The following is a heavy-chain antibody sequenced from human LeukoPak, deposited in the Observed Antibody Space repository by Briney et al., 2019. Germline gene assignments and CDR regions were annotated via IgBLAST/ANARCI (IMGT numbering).Heavy chain of an antibody. CDR1: GFTFSSYG. D-gene: IGHD2-21*02. CDR2: ISYDGSNK. J-gene: IGHJ4*02. V-gene: IGHV3-30*18. Sequence: PGGSLRLSCAASGFTFSSYGMHWVRQAPGKGLEWVAVISYDGSNKYYADSVKGRFTISRDNSKNTLYLQMNSLRAEDTAVYYCAKDRLWGNYGGDCYQAEGGFDYWGQGTLVTVSS. CDR3: AKDRLWGNYGGDCYQAEGGFDY.